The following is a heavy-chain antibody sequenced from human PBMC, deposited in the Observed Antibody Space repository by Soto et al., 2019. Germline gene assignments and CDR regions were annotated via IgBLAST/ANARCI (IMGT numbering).Heavy chain of an antibody. CDR2: IDPSDSYT. CDR1: GYSFTSYW. J-gene: IGHJ4*02. Sequence: GESLKISCKGSGYSFTSYWISWVRQLPGKGLELVGRIDPSDSYTDYSPSFQGHVTISADQSTSTAFLQWSSLQASDTAMYYCARHKPIEAPEYWGQGTQVTVSS. V-gene: IGHV5-10-1*01. CDR3: ARHKPIEAPEY. D-gene: IGHD5-12*01.